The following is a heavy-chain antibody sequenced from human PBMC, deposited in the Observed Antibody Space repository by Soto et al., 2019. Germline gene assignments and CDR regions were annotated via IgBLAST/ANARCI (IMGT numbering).Heavy chain of an antibody. D-gene: IGHD2-15*01. J-gene: IGHJ5*02. V-gene: IGHV4-59*01. CDR2: IYYSGST. Sequence: PSETLSLTCTVSGGSIGSYYWSWIRQPPGKGLEWIGYIYYSGSTNYNPSLKSRVTISVDTSKNQFSLKLSSVTAADTAVYYCAREPDCSGGSCYKGGWFDPWGQGTLVTVSS. CDR3: AREPDCSGGSCYKGGWFDP. CDR1: GGSIGSYY.